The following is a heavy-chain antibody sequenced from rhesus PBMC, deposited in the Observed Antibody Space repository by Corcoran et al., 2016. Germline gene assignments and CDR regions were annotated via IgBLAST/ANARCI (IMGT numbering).Heavy chain of an antibody. V-gene: IGHV4S10*01. Sequence: QVQLQESGPGVVKPSETLSLTCAVSGGSISDSYRWSWIRQPPGKGREWIGYIYGSTTSTNYNPSLKSRVTISKDTSKNQFSLKLSSVTAADTAVYYCAREPRADGVVLYPYQYNRFDVWGPGVLVTVSS. CDR2: IYGSTTST. CDR3: AREPRADGVVLYPYQYNRFDV. D-gene: IGHD2-15*01. CDR1: GGSISDSYR. J-gene: IGHJ5-1*01.